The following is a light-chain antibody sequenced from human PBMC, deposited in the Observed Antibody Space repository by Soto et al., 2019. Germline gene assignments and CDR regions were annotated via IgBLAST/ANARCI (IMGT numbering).Light chain of an antibody. J-gene: IGLJ2*01. CDR1: SGHSTYI. V-gene: IGLV4-60*03. CDR3: ETWDSSSYVV. Sequence: QPVLTQSSSASASLGSSVKLTCTLSSGHSTYIIAWHQQQPGKAPRYLMKVEGSGSYNQGSVVPVRFSGSSSGADRYLTISNLQSEDEADYYCETWDSSSYVVFGGGTKLTVL. CDR2: VEGSGSY.